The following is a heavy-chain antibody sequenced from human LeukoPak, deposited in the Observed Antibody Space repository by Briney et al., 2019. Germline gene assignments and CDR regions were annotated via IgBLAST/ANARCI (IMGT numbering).Heavy chain of an antibody. CDR3: ARALGNYDSSGYYRLFDY. CDR1: GFTFSSYS. Sequence: GGSLRLSCAASGFTFSSYSMNWVRQAPGKGLEWVSYISSSSSTIYYADSVKGRFTISRGNAKNSLYLQMNSLRAEDTAVYYCARALGNYDSSGYYRLFDYWGQGTLVTVSS. V-gene: IGHV3-48*01. D-gene: IGHD3-22*01. J-gene: IGHJ4*02. CDR2: ISSSSSTI.